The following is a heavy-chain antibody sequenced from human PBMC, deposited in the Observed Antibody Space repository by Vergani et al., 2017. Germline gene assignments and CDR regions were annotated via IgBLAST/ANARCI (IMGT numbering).Heavy chain of an antibody. CDR3: ARSQGDYWYFDL. J-gene: IGHJ2*01. V-gene: IGHV4-38-2*01. CDR2: IHNRGKT. CDR1: GYSIGSGFY. Sequence: QVQLQESGPGLVKPSETLSLTCSVSGYSIGSGFYWAWSRRSPGEGLQWLTSIHNRGKTYNNPSLKSRVSVTLDTSKNRFSLNLTSVTATDTAVYYCARSQGDYWYFDLWGPGSLVTVSS. D-gene: IGHD2-21*01.